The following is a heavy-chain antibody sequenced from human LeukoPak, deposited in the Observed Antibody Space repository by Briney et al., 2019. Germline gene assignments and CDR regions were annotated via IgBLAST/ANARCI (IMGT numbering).Heavy chain of an antibody. CDR1: GFTFSSYA. CDR3: AKDVNIVATIFDY. CDR2: IKQDGSEK. J-gene: IGHJ4*02. V-gene: IGHV3-7*03. D-gene: IGHD5-12*01. Sequence: PGGSLRLSCAASGFTFSSYAMSWVRQAPGKGLEWVANIKQDGSEKYYVDSVKGRFTISRDNAKNSLYLQMNSLRAEDTAVYYCAKDVNIVATIFDYWGQGTLVTVSS.